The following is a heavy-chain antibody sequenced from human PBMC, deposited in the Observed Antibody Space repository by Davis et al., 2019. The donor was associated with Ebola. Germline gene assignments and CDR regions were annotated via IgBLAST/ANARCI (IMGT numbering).Heavy chain of an antibody. D-gene: IGHD6-19*01. CDR2: INAGNGNT. CDR1: GYTFTSYA. J-gene: IGHJ6*02. V-gene: IGHV1-3*01. CDR3: ARDCDSSGRSGMDV. Sequence: ASVKVSCKASGYTFTSYAMHWVRQAPGQRLEWMGWINAGNGNTKYSQKFQGRVTITRDTSASTAYMELSSLRSEDTAVYYCARDCDSSGRSGMDVWGQGTTVTVSS.